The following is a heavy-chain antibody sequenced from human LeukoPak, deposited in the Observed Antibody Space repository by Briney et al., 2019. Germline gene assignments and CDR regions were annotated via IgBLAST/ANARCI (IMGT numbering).Heavy chain of an antibody. Sequence: PGGSLRLSCAASGFTFSSYSMNWVRQAPGKGLEWVSSISSSSSYIYYADSVKGRFTISRDNAKNSLYLQMNSLRAEDMALYYCAKAPSSSWYTPFDYWGQGTLVTVSS. D-gene: IGHD6-13*01. CDR2: ISSSSSYI. V-gene: IGHV3-21*04. CDR1: GFTFSSYS. J-gene: IGHJ4*02. CDR3: AKAPSSSWYTPFDY.